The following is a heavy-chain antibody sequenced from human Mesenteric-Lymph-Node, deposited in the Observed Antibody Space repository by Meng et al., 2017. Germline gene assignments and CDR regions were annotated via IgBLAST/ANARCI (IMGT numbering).Heavy chain of an antibody. CDR2: ISAYNGNT. V-gene: IGHV1-18*01. D-gene: IGHD3-10*01. CDR1: GYTFTSYG. Sequence: VQLVQSGAEVKKPGASVKVSCKASGYTFTSYGISWVRQAPGQGLEWMGWISAYNGNTNYAQKLQGRVTMTTDTSTSTAYMELRSLRSDDTAVYYCARETYYYGSGSLNWFDPWGQGTLVTVSS. CDR3: ARETYYYGSGSLNWFDP. J-gene: IGHJ5*02.